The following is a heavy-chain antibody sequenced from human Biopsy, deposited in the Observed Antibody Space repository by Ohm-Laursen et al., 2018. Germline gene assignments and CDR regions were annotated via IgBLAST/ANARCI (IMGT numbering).Heavy chain of an antibody. CDR2: INPSGSTT. CDR3: ARNTGWYGDLYYFDY. CDR1: AHSFTSHY. V-gene: IGHV1-46*01. D-gene: IGHD6-19*01. J-gene: IGHJ4*02. Sequence: SVTASCPPSAHSFTSHYMHWVRQAPGPGLEWMGMINPSGSTTSYPQIFQGRVTMTRDTSKSTVYMELSSLRSADTAVYFCARNTGWYGDLYYFDYWGQGTLVTVSS.